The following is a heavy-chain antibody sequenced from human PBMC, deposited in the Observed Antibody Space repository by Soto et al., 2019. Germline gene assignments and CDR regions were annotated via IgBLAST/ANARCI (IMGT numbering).Heavy chain of an antibody. J-gene: IGHJ4*02. Sequence: GGSLSLSCEASVFAFSDYPMHWVRPAPGKGLEWVAIISFDGNTKYYADSVKGRFTIFRDNSKNTLYLQVSSLRPEDTAVYYCARAALSSGWYGSYWGQGTLVSVSA. V-gene: IGHV3-30-3*01. CDR3: ARAALSSGWYGSY. CDR1: VFAFSDYP. D-gene: IGHD6-13*01. CDR2: ISFDGNTK.